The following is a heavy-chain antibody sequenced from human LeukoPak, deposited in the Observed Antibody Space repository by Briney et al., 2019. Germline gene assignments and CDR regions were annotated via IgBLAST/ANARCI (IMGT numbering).Heavy chain of an antibody. Sequence: SGESLRLSCAASGFTFSTFAMSWVRQAPGKGLEWVSAIGASGRSVYYADSVKGRFTISRDNSKNTLYLQMNSLRAEDTAVYYCAKSTTTVTPYYFDYRGQGNLVTVSS. CDR3: AKSTTTVTPYYFDY. CDR2: IGASGRSV. V-gene: IGHV3-23*01. J-gene: IGHJ4*02. D-gene: IGHD4-17*01. CDR1: GFTFSTFA.